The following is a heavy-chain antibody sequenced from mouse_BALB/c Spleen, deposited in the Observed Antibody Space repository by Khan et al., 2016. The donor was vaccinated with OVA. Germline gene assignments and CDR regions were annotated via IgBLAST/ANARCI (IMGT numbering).Heavy chain of an antibody. Sequence: QIQLVQSGPELKKPGETVQISCKASGFTFTNYGMNWVKQAPGKGLKWMGWINTYTGEPTFADDFKGRFAISLKTSVNTAYLQINTLKNEDTATYFCAREGYNGMMGCWGQGTSVTVSS. CDR3: AREGYNGMMGC. D-gene: IGHD2-3*01. V-gene: IGHV9-3-1*01. CDR1: GFTFTNYG. CDR2: INTYTGEP. J-gene: IGHJ4*01.